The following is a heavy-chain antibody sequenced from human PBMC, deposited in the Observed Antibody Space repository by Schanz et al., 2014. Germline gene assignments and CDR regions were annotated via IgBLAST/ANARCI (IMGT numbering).Heavy chain of an antibody. V-gene: IGHV3-33*08. D-gene: IGHD1-1*01. CDR1: GFDFNSYS. J-gene: IGHJ4*02. CDR2: IWSDGSTK. CDR3: ARAHGNNWYGKGLDY. Sequence: QVQLVESGGGVVQPGGSLRLSCEASGFDFNSYSMNWVRQAPGKGPEWVAVIWSDGSTKYYADSVKGRFTISRDNSKNTLYLQMNSLRADDTAVYFCARAHGNNWYGKGLDYWGQGTQVTVSS.